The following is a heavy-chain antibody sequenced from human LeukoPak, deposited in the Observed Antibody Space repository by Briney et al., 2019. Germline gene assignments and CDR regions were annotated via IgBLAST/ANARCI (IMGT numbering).Heavy chain of an antibody. CDR3: ARRDYADAFDI. Sequence: ASVKVPCKASGYTFIGFYMYWVRQAPGQGLECMGWINPNSGGTNYAQRFQGRVTMTRDTSINTAYMELSRLGSDDTAIYYCARRDYADAFDIWGQGTMVTVSS. D-gene: IGHD4-17*01. J-gene: IGHJ3*02. CDR1: GYTFIGFY. CDR2: INPNSGGT. V-gene: IGHV1-2*02.